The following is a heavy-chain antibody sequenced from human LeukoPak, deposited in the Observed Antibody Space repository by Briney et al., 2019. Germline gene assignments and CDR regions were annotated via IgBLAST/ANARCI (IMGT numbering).Heavy chain of an antibody. CDR1: GYTFTING. V-gene: IGHV1-18*01. Sequence: ASVKVSFKASGYTFTINGISWVRQAPGQGLEWMGWISGYNGNTNYAQKLQGRVTMTRDTSISTAYMELSRLRSDDTAVYYCARLKLRYFDWLLSPGAFDIWGQGTMVTVSS. J-gene: IGHJ3*02. CDR3: ARLKLRYFDWLLSPGAFDI. CDR2: ISGYNGNT. D-gene: IGHD3-9*01.